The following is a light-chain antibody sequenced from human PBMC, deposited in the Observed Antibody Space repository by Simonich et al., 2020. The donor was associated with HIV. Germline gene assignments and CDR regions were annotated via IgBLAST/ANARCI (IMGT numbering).Light chain of an antibody. Sequence: DIVMTQSPDSLAVSLGESATINCNSSQSVLYSSNNKNYLAWYQQKPGQPPKLLIYWASTRESGVPDRFSGSGSGTDFTLTSSSLQAEDVAVYYCQQYYSTPYTFGQGTKLEIK. CDR2: WAS. V-gene: IGKV4-1*01. CDR3: QQYYSTPYT. CDR1: QSVLYSSNNKNY. J-gene: IGKJ2*01.